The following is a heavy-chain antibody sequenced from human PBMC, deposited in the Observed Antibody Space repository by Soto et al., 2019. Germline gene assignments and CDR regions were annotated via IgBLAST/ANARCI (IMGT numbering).Heavy chain of an antibody. J-gene: IGHJ4*02. CDR2: IYHSGST. Sequence: SSETLSLTCAVSGGSISSGGYSWSWIRQPPGKGLEWIGYIYHSGSTYYNPSLKSRVTISVDRSKNQFSLKLSSVTAADTAVYYCARSRGGYFDYRGQGTLVTVGS. CDR1: GGSISSGGYS. D-gene: IGHD3-16*01. CDR3: ARSRGGYFDY. V-gene: IGHV4-30-2*01.